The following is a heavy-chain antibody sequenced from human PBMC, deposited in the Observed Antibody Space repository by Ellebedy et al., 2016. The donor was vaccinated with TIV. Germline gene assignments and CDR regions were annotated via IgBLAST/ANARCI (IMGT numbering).Heavy chain of an antibody. V-gene: IGHV5-51*01. Sequence: GESLKISCQGSGYSFNSYWIGWVRQMPGKGLEWMGIIPPRHSDPRYSPSFQGQVTISADKSISTAHLHWSSLKASDTAMYYCASTALTGTTVRGFAPWGQGTLVTVSS. CDR1: GYSFNSYW. CDR3: ASTALTGTTVRGFAP. CDR2: IPPRHSDP. J-gene: IGHJ5*02. D-gene: IGHD1-7*01.